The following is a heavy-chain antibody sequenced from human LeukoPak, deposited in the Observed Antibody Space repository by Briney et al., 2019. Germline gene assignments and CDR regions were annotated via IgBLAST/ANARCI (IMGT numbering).Heavy chain of an antibody. CDR1: GGTFSSYA. CDR3: ARDQGSYGDFDY. J-gene: IGHJ4*02. D-gene: IGHD4/OR15-4a*01. CDR2: IIPIFGTA. V-gene: IGHV1-69*06. Sequence: SVKVSCTASGGTFSSYAISWVRQAPGQGLEWMGGIIPIFGTANYAQKFQGRVTITADKSTSTAYMELSSLRSEDTAVYYCARDQGSYGDFDYWGQGTLVTVSS.